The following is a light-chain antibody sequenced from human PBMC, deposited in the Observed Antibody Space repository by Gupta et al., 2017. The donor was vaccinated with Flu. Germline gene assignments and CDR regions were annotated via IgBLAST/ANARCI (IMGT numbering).Light chain of an antibody. CDR1: SSNIGAGYD. V-gene: IGLV1-40*01. Sequence: VSGAPGQRVTISCTGSSSNIGAGYDVHWYQQLPGTAPKLLIYGNSNRPSGVPDRFSGSKSGTSASLAITGLQAEDEADYYCQSYDSSLSGSMVFGGGTKLTVL. CDR3: QSYDSSLSGSMV. J-gene: IGLJ2*01. CDR2: GNS.